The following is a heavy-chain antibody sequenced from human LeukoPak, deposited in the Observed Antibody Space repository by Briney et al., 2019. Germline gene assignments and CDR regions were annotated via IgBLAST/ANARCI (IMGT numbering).Heavy chain of an antibody. V-gene: IGHV4-38-2*02. CDR3: ARREGGAFDI. CDR1: GYSISSGYY. J-gene: IGHJ3*02. D-gene: IGHD3-16*01. CDR2: IYHSGST. Sequence: SETLSLTCTVSGYSISSGYYWGWIRPPPGKGLEWIGNIYHSGSTYYNPSLKSRVTISVDTSKNQFSLKLSPVTAADTAVYYCARREGGAFDIWGQGTMVTVSS.